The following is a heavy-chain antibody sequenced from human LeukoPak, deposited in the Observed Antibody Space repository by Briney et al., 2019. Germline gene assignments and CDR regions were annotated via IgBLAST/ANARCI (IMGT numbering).Heavy chain of an antibody. CDR3: ARDSRAMVRGGGFDY. CDR2: IYYSGST. J-gene: IGHJ4*02. D-gene: IGHD3-10*01. CDR1: GGSISNYY. Sequence: SETLSLTCTVSGGSISNYYWSWIRQPPGKGLGWIGYIYYSGSTNYNPSLKSRVTISVDTSKNQFSLKLSSVTAVDTALYYCARDSRAMVRGGGFDYWGQGTLVTVSS. V-gene: IGHV4-59*01.